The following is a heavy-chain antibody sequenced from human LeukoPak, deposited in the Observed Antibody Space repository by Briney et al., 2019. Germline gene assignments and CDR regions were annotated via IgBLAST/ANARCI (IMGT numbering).Heavy chain of an antibody. J-gene: IGHJ3*02. CDR2: INHSGST. CDR3: ARNNYDFWSGGRFDI. V-gene: IGHV4-34*01. D-gene: IGHD3-3*01. CDR1: VGPFSVYY. Sequence: SVTLTLTCAVYVGPFSVYYWSCIRQPPGKRLEWIGEINHSGSTNYNPYLKSRLTISVDTSKNPFSLKLRSVTAADTAVYYCARNNYDFWSGGRFDIWGQGTMVTVSS.